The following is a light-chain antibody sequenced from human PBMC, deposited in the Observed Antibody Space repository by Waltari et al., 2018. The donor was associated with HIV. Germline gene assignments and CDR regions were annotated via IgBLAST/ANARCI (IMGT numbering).Light chain of an antibody. CDR1: QSVRYN. J-gene: IGKJ1*01. CDR2: GAS. Sequence: EIVMTQSPATLSVSLGETATLSCRASQSVRYNLAWYQQKPGQAPRLLMYGASTRAAGIPAMFSASGSGTEFTLTISSLQSEDCAIYYCQQYKIWPPWTFGQGTKVEIK. CDR3: QQYKIWPPWT. V-gene: IGKV3-15*01.